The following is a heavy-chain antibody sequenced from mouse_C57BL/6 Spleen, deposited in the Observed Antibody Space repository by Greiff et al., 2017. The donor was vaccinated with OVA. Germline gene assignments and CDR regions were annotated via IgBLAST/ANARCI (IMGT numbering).Heavy chain of an antibody. CDR2: INYDGSST. Sequence: EVNVVESEGGLVQPGSSMKLSCTASGFPFSDYYMAWVRQVPEKGLEWVANINYDGSSTYYLDSLKSRFIISRDNARNILYMQMSSLKSEDTATYYCARVGDYYGNSDFGCWGQGTTLTVAS. V-gene: IGHV5-16*01. J-gene: IGHJ2*01. CDR1: GFPFSDYY. D-gene: IGHD1-1*01. CDR3: ARVGDYYGNSDFGC.